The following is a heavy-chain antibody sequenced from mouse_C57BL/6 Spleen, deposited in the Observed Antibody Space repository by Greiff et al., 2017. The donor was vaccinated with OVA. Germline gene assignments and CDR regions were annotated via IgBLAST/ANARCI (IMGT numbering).Heavy chain of an antibody. CDR3: ARDGSSTWYFDV. J-gene: IGHJ1*03. V-gene: IGHV5-16*01. CDR2: INYDGSST. CDR1: GFTFSDYY. Sequence: DVHLVESEGGLVQPGSSMKLSCTASGFTFSDYYMAWVRQVPEKGLEWVANINYDGSSTYYLDSLKSRFIISRDNAKNILYLQMSSLKSEDTATYYCARDGSSTWYFDVWGTGTTVTVSS. D-gene: IGHD1-1*01.